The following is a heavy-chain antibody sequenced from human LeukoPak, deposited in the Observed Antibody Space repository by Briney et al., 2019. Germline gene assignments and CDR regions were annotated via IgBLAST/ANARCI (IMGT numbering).Heavy chain of an antibody. V-gene: IGHV3-21*01. CDR1: GFTFSSYN. CDR3: ARGDIAAAADF. D-gene: IGHD6-13*01. Sequence: GGSLRLSCAASGFTFSSYNMNWVRQAPGKGLEWVSCISSSSGNIYYADSVKGRFTISRDNDKNSLYLQMNSLRAEDTVVYYCARGDIAAAADFWGQGTLVTVSS. J-gene: IGHJ4*02. CDR2: ISSSSGNI.